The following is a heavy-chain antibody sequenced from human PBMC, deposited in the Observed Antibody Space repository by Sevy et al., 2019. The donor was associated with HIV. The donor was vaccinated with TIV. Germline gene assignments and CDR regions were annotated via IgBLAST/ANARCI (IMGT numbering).Heavy chain of an antibody. J-gene: IGHJ3*01. CDR1: GFTFGGYA. D-gene: IGHD3-10*01. CDR2: IRSKDYGGTI. CDR3: TTDLGVFYGSGSSGAFDF. V-gene: IGHV3-49*03. Sequence: GGSLRLSCTGSGFTFGGYALSWFRQAPGKGLERVGFIRSKDYGGTIEYAASVKGRFIISRDDSKSIAYLQMDSLKTEDTAVYYCTTDLGVFYGSGSSGAFDFWGQGTMVTVSS.